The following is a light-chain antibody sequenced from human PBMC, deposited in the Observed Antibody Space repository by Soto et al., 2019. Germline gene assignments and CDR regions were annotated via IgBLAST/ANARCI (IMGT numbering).Light chain of an antibody. CDR1: QSVTTRY. CDR2: SAS. CDR3: QQHEILPWR. V-gene: IGKV3-20*01. J-gene: IGKJ1*01. Sequence: EIVLTQSPGTLSLSPGERATLSCRASQSVTTRYLAWYQHKPGQAPRLLMYSASNSATGIPDRFSGSGSGRHFTLTISRLEPEDIAVYCCQQHEILPWRVGQGTKGEIK.